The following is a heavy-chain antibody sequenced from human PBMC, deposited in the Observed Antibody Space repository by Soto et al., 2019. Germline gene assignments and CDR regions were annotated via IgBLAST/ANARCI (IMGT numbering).Heavy chain of an antibody. Sequence: GSLRLSCAASGFTFSTYSMNWVRQAPGKGLEWVSSISSSSTYIYYADSVKGRFTISRDNAKNSLYLQMNSLRAEDTAVYYCARSVEGHFDYWGQGTVVTVSS. CDR2: ISSSSTYI. V-gene: IGHV3-21*01. J-gene: IGHJ4*02. CDR3: ARSVEGHFDY. CDR1: GFTFSTYS. D-gene: IGHD6-19*01.